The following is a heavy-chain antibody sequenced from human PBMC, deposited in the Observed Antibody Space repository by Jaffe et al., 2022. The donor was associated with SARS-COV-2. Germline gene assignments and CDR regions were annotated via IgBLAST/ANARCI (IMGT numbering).Heavy chain of an antibody. CDR3: AREAIAAAGTNYYMDV. Sequence: QVQLVQSGAEVKKPGASVKVSCKASGYTFTSYYMHWVRQAPGQGLEWMGIINPSGGSTSYAQKLQGRVTMTRDTSTSTVYMELSSLRSEDTAVYYCAREAIAAAGTNYYMDVWGKGTTVTVSS. V-gene: IGHV1-46*04. D-gene: IGHD6-13*01. CDR2: INPSGGST. CDR1: GYTFTSYY. J-gene: IGHJ6*03.